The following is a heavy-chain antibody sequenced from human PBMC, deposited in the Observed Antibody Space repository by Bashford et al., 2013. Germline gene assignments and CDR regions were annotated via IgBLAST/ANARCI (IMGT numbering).Heavy chain of an antibody. CDR1: GGSFNNYY. V-gene: IGHV4-34*01. CDR2: IKYSGTT. D-gene: IGHD3-22*01. CDR3: TRQWSSGYYSDF. Sequence: SETLSLTCNVSGGSFNNYYWGWIRQSAEKGLEWIGEIKYSGTTNVNPSLKSRVTVSVDTSKRQFSLRLRSVTAADSAIYYCTRQWSSGYYSDFWGQGTQVTVSS. J-gene: IGHJ4*02.